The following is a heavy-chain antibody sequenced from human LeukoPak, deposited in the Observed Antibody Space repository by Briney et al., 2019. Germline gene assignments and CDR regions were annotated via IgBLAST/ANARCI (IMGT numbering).Heavy chain of an antibody. J-gene: IGHJ4*02. D-gene: IGHD4-23*01. CDR1: GGSISSGSYY. Sequence: SETLSLTCTVSGGSISSGSYYWSWIRPPAGKGLEWIGRIYTSGSTNYNPSLKSRVTISVDTCKNQFSLKLSSVTAADTAVYYCARGDYYGGTSDYWGQGTLVTVSS. CDR3: ARGDYYGGTSDY. CDR2: IYTSGST. V-gene: IGHV4-61*02.